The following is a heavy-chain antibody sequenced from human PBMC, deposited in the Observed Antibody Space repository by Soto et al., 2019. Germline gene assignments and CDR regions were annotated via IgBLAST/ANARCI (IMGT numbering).Heavy chain of an antibody. J-gene: IGHJ4*02. V-gene: IGHV1-18*04. CDR2: ISGYNGLT. CDR3: ARDEGIRGFDS. D-gene: IGHD3-10*01. Sequence: QVQLVQSGDEVKKSGASVKVSCKASGYTFSNYGISWVRQAPGQWLEWMGWISGYNGLTAYAQNVQGRVTMTIDTPTRTVFMELTSLRSNDTAVYYCARDEGIRGFDSWGQGTLVTVSS. CDR1: GYTFSNYG.